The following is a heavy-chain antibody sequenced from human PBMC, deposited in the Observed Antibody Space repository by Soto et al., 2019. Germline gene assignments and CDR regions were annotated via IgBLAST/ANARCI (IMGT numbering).Heavy chain of an antibody. D-gene: IGHD6-13*01. V-gene: IGHV1-3*01. Sequence: GASVKVSCKASGYTFTSYAMHWVRQAPGQRLEWMGWINAGNGNTKYSQKFQGRVTITRDTSASTAYMELSSLRSEDTAVYYCARELYSSSWYWKSPNPAGQNWFDPWGQGTLVTVSS. CDR1: GYTFTSYA. CDR3: ARELYSSSWYWKSPNPAGQNWFDP. J-gene: IGHJ5*02. CDR2: INAGNGNT.